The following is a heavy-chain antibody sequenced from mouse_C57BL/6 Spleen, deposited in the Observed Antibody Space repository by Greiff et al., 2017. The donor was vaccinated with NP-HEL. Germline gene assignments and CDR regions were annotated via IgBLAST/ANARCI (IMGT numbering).Heavy chain of an antibody. CDR3: ARRGYGSSYDWYFDV. CDR1: EYEFPSHD. J-gene: IGHJ1*03. CDR2: INSDGGST. D-gene: IGHD1-1*01. V-gene: IGHV5-2*01. Sequence: EVKLMESGGGLVQPGESLKLSCESNEYEFPSHDMSWVRKTPEKRLELVAAINSDGGSTSYPDTMERRFIISRDNTKKTLYLQMSSLRSEDTALYYCARRGYGSSYDWYFDVWGTGTTVTVSS.